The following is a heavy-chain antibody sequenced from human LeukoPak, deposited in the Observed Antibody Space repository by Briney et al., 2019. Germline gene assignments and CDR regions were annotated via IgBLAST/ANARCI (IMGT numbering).Heavy chain of an antibody. CDR2: IYTSGST. Sequence: PSETLSLTCTVSDGSISSYYWSWIRQPAGKGLEWIGRIYTSGSTNYNLSLKSRVTMSVDTSKNQFSLKLSSVTAADTAVYYCARERSSSWYYYYMDVWGKGTTVTISS. D-gene: IGHD6-13*01. J-gene: IGHJ6*03. CDR3: ARERSSSWYYYYMDV. V-gene: IGHV4-4*07. CDR1: DGSISSYY.